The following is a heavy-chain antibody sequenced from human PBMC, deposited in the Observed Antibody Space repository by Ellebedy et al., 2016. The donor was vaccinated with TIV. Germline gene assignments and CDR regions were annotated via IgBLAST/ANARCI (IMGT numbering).Heavy chain of an antibody. V-gene: IGHV3-23*01. CDR2: IGSSAYST. J-gene: IGHJ4*02. D-gene: IGHD5-24*01. CDR1: GFNFGGHA. CDR3: ATQLWNTEF. Sequence: PGGSLRLSCAASGFNFGGHAMKWVRQAPGKGLEWVSSIGSSAYSTYYADSVKGRFTISRDNSRNTLFLQMNSLRGEDTAVYYCATQLWNTEFWGQGTLVIVSS.